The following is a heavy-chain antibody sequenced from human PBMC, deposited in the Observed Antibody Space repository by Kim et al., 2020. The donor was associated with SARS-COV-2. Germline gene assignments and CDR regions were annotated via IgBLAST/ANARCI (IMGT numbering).Heavy chain of an antibody. V-gene: IGHV3-23*01. J-gene: IGHJ4*01. CDR1: GLTFSNYA. D-gene: IGHD3-10*01. Sequence: GGSLRLSCAASGLTFSNYAMTWVRQAPGKGLEWVSAISDSGGSTYYADSVKGRFTISRDNSKKTLYLQMNSLRAEDTAVYYCAKRVASGCYLFDYFDDWG. CDR3: AKRVASGCYLFDYFDD. CDR2: ISDSGGST.